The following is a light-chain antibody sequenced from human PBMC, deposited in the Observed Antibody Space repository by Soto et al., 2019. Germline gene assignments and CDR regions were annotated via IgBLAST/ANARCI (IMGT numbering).Light chain of an antibody. J-gene: IGLJ2*01. CDR3: QSYDTSLSGVV. Sequence: QPVLTQAPSVSGAPGQRVTISCTGSSSNIGAGYDVHWYQQLPGTAPKLVIYGNNNRPSGVPDRFSGSKSGTSASLAITGLQAEDEADYYCQSYDTSLSGVVFGGGTKVTVL. CDR1: SSNIGAGYD. CDR2: GNN. V-gene: IGLV1-40*01.